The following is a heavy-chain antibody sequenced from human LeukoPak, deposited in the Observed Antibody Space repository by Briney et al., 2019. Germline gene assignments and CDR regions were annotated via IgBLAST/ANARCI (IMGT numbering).Heavy chain of an antibody. CDR1: GYTFTSYD. D-gene: IGHD4-17*01. Sequence: ASVKVSCKASGYTFTSYDINWVRQATGQGLEWMGWMNPNSGNTGYAQKFQGRVTMTRNTSISTAYMELSSLRSEDTAVYYCARPAYGDYQSDNAFDIWGQGTMVTVSS. V-gene: IGHV1-8*01. J-gene: IGHJ3*02. CDR3: ARPAYGDYQSDNAFDI. CDR2: MNPNSGNT.